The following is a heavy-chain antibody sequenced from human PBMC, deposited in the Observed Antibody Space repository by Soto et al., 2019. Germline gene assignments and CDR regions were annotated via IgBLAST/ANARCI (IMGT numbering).Heavy chain of an antibody. J-gene: IGHJ4*02. V-gene: IGHV1-69*13. Sequence: ASVKVSCKASGGTFSSYAISWVRQAPGQGLEWMGGIIPIFGTANYAQKFQGRVTITADESTSTAYMELSSLRSEDTAVYYCARVYCSGGSCYPVFYSGHFDYWGQGTLVTVSS. CDR3: ARVYCSGGSCYPVFYSGHFDY. D-gene: IGHD2-15*01. CDR1: GGTFSSYA. CDR2: IIPIFGTA.